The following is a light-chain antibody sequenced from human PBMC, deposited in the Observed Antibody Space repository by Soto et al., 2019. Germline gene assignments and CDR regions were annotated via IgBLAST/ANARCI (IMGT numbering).Light chain of an antibody. CDR3: QQYNNWPFS. V-gene: IGKV3-15*01. Sequence: IMMTQSPDTLSVYQGERATLTCRAGQGVTTNFAWYQQKSGQSPRLLIYDVSIRATGVPARFSATGSETDFTLTISGLQSGDSAVYFGQQYNNWPFSFGQGARLEIK. CDR2: DVS. J-gene: IGKJ5*01. CDR1: QGVTTN.